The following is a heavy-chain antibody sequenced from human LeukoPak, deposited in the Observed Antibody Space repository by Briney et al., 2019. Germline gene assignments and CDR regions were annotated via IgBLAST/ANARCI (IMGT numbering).Heavy chain of an antibody. V-gene: IGHV1-69*01. CDR1: GGTFSSYA. CDR2: IIPIFGTA. CDR3: ARDLAVAGNDY. Sequence: ASVKVSCKASGGTFSSYAISWVRQAPGQGLEWMGGIIPIFGTANYAQKFQGRVTITADESTSTAYMELSRLRSDDTAVYYCARDLAVAGNDYWGQGTLVTVSS. J-gene: IGHJ4*02. D-gene: IGHD6-19*01.